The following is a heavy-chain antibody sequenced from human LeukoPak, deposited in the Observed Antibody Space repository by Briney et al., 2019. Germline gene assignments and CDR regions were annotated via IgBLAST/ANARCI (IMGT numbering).Heavy chain of an antibody. CDR3: STGMLRGLAPVFLDY. J-gene: IGHJ4*02. CDR1: GGSFTNYY. V-gene: IGHV4-34*01. CDR2: INHSGST. Sequence: PSETLSLTCAVYGGSFTNYYWSWIRQPPGKGLEWIGEINHSGSTKYNPSLKSRVTISLDTSKNQFPLNLRSVTAADTAVYYCSTGMLRGLAPVFLDYWGQGTLVTVSS. D-gene: IGHD3-10*01.